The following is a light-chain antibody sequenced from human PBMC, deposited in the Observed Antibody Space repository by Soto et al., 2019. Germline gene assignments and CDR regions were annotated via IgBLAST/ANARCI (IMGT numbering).Light chain of an antibody. CDR2: AAS. V-gene: IGKV1D-12*01. Sequence: DIQMTQSPSSVSASVGDRVTITCRASQGISTWLAWYQQKPGKAPNLLIYAASSLQSGVPSRFSGSGSGTYVTLTSSSRQPEDFGTYFCQQANSLPLTFGGGTKVEIK. J-gene: IGKJ4*01. CDR3: QQANSLPLT. CDR1: QGISTW.